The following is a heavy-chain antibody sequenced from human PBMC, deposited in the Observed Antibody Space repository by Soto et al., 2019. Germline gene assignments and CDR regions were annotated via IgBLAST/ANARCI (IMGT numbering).Heavy chain of an antibody. Sequence: EASVKVSCKASGYTFTSYGISWVRQAPGQGLEWMGWISAHNGNTDYAQKFQGRVTMTTDTSTSTASMELRSLRSDDTAVYYCARGSYISSWYSLDYWGQGTLVTVYS. J-gene: IGHJ4*02. CDR2: ISAHNGNT. CDR1: GYTFTSYG. D-gene: IGHD6-13*01. V-gene: IGHV1-18*04. CDR3: ARGSYISSWYSLDY.